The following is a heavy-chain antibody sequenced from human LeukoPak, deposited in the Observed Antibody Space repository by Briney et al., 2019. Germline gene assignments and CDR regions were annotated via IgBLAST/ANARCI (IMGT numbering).Heavy chain of an antibody. V-gene: IGHV3-33*08. CDR1: GFTSSDYY. J-gene: IGHJ4*02. D-gene: IGHD1-26*01. CDR3: ARPSVGATSFFDY. CDR2: IWYDGSNK. Sequence: PGGSLRLSCAASGFTSSDYYMSWIRQAPGKGLEWVAVIWYDGSNKYYADSVKGRFTIPRDNSKNTLYLQMNSLRAEDTAVYYCARPSVGATSFFDYWGQGTLVTVSS.